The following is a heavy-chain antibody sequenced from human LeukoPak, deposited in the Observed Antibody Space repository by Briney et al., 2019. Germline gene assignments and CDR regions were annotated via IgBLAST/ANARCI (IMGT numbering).Heavy chain of an antibody. CDR3: ARERDLLYYYYMDV. CDR1: GYSISSGYY. V-gene: IGHV4-38-2*02. CDR2: IYHSGST. J-gene: IGHJ6*03. D-gene: IGHD1-26*01. Sequence: SETLSLTCTVSGYSISSGYYWGWIRQPPGKGLEWIGSIYHSGSTYYNPSLKSRVTISVDTSKNQFSLKLSSVTAADTAVYYCARERDLLYYYYMDVWGKGTTVTVSS.